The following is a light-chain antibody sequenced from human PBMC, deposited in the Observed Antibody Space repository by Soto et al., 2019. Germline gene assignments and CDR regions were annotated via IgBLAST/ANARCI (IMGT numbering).Light chain of an antibody. V-gene: IGKV1-39*01. CDR2: AAS. Sequence: DIQMTQSPSSLSASVGDRVTITCRASQSISSYLNWYQQKPWKAPKLRIYAASSLQSGVPSRFSGSGSGTDFTLTISSLQPGDFATYHFLQSGTFGQGTKVEIK. CDR1: QSISSY. CDR3: LQSGT. J-gene: IGKJ1*01.